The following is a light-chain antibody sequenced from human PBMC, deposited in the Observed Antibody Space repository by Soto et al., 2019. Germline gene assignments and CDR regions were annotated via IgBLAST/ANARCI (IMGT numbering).Light chain of an antibody. V-gene: IGKV2-30*01. CDR1: QSLVNSDGTTY. CDR2: RVS. CDR3: MQGTHWPRT. Sequence: DVVMTQSPLSLPVTVGQSASISCRSSQSLVNSDGTTYLSWLQQRPGHSPRRLVYRVSNRDSGVPDRFSGSGSGSDFPLKISRVEAEDVGVYYCMQGTHWPRTFGQGTKLEI. J-gene: IGKJ2*01.